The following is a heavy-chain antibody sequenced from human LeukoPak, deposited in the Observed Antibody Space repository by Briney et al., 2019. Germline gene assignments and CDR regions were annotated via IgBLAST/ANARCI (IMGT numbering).Heavy chain of an antibody. CDR3: AKSGGNSDYFDY. Sequence: PGGSLRLSCAASGFTFSSYAMSWVRQAPGKGLERVSAISGSGGSTYYADSVKGRLTISRDSSKNTLYLQMNSLRAEDTAVYYCAKSGGNSDYFDYWGQGTLVTVSS. D-gene: IGHD4-23*01. CDR1: GFTFSSYA. J-gene: IGHJ4*02. V-gene: IGHV3-23*01. CDR2: ISGSGGST.